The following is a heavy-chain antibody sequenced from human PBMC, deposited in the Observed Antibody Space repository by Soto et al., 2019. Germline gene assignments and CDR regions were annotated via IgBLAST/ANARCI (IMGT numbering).Heavy chain of an antibody. Sequence: QVQLQESGPGLVKPSGTLSLTCAVSGGSISSSNWWSWVRQPPGKGLEWIGEIYHSGSTNYNPSLKSRVTISVDKSKNQFSLKLSSVTAADTAVYYCARRPNYYYDSSGPPLRGLDYYYGMDVWGQGTTVTVSS. CDR1: GGSISSSNW. V-gene: IGHV4-4*02. J-gene: IGHJ6*02. D-gene: IGHD3-22*01. CDR2: IYHSGST. CDR3: ARRPNYYYDSSGPPLRGLDYYYGMDV.